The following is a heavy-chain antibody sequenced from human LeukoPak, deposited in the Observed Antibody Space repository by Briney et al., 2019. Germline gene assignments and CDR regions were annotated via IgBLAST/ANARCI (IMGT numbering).Heavy chain of an antibody. CDR3: ARVDEDGFDY. CDR1: GYTFSSYG. CDR2: ISTYNGNT. J-gene: IGHJ4*02. V-gene: IGHV1-18*01. Sequence: ASVKVSCKGSGYTFSSYGISWVRQAPGQGLEWMGWISTYNGNTNYAQKLQGRVTMTTDTSTSRAYMELRSLRSDDTAVYYCARVDEDGFDYWGQGTLVTVSS.